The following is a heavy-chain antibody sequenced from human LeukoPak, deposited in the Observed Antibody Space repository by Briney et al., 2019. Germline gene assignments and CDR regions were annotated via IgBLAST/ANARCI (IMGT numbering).Heavy chain of an antibody. CDR1: GFTVSSNY. J-gene: IGHJ3*02. D-gene: IGHD5-18*01. CDR3: AKGPAMVYTDAFDI. CDR2: ISGSGGST. V-gene: IGHV3-23*01. Sequence: PGGSLRLSCAASGFTVSSNYMCWVRQSPGKGLEWVSAISGSGGSTYYADSVKGRFTISRDNSKNTLYLQMNSLRAEDTAVYYCAKGPAMVYTDAFDIWGQGTMVTVSS.